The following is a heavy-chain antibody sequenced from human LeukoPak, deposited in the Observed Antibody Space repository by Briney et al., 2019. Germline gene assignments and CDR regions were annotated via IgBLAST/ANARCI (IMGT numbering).Heavy chain of an antibody. J-gene: IGHJ4*02. CDR2: IYYTGAT. Sequence: SETLSLTCTVSGGSISSYYWNWIRLPPGKGLEWIGCIYYTGATYYNPSLKSRVTISLDTSKNQFSLKLSSVTAADAAVYYCARAGYSYGTGYYFDYWGQGALVTVSS. CDR3: ARAGYSYGTGYYFDY. D-gene: IGHD5-18*01. V-gene: IGHV4-59*01. CDR1: GGSISSYY.